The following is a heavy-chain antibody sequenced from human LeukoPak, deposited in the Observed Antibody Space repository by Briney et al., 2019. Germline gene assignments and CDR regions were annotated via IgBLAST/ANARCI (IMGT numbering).Heavy chain of an antibody. V-gene: IGHV3-48*03. CDR3: AKDAPQQLAERWPYYFDY. D-gene: IGHD6-6*01. CDR1: GFTFSSYE. J-gene: IGHJ4*02. Sequence: GGSLRLSCAASGFTFSSYEMNWVRQAPGKGLEWVSYISSSGSTIYYADSVKGRFTISRDNAKNSLYLQMNSLRAEDTAVYYCAKDAPQQLAERWPYYFDYWGQGTLVTVSS. CDR2: ISSSGSTI.